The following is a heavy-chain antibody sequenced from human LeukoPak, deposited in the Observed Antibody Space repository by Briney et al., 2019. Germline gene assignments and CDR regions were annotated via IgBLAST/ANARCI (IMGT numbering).Heavy chain of an antibody. D-gene: IGHD2-15*01. CDR3: AKDRKVVPVGDV. V-gene: IGHV3-23*01. CDR2: ISGSGGST. Sequence: SGGSLRLSCSASGFTFSSYAMSWVRQAPGKGLEWVSAISGSGGSTYYADSVKGRFTISRDNSKNTLYLQMNSLRAEDTAVYYCAKDRKVVPVGDVWGQGTTVTVSS. J-gene: IGHJ6*02. CDR1: GFTFSSYA.